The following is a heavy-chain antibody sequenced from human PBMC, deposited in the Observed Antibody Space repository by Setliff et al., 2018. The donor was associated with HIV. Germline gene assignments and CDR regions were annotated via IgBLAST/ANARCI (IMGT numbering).Heavy chain of an antibody. V-gene: IGHV4-61*01. D-gene: IGHD3-3*01. J-gene: IGHJ3*02. CDR3: ARDYYNFQDM. CDR2: IYYSGET. CDR1: GGSISSSNF. Sequence: PSETLSLTCDVSGGSISSSNFWSWIRQSPGRGLEWIGYIYYSGETNYNPSLKSRVTFSVDTSKNQFSLKLSSVTAADSAVYYCARDYYNFQDMWGQGTMVTVSS.